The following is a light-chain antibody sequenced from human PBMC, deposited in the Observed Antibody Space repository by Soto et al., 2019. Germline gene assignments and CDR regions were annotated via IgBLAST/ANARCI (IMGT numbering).Light chain of an antibody. CDR3: QQTYSFPRT. J-gene: IGKJ1*01. CDR1: QSISTF. CDR2: AAS. V-gene: IGKV1-39*01. Sequence: DIQMTQSPSSLSASAGDRVTITCRASQSISTFLNWYQQKPGKAPQLLIYAASTLQSGVPSRFSGSGSGTDFTLSIISLQPADFATYYCQQTYSFPRTFGLGTKVEIK.